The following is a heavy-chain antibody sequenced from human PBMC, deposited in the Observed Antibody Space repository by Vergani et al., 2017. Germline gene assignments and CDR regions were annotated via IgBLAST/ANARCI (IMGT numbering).Heavy chain of an antibody. CDR1: GYTFTGYY. CDR2: INPNSGGT. Sequence: QVQLVQSGAEVKKPGASVKVSCKASGYTFTGYYMHWVRQAPGQGLEWMGWINPNSGGTNYAQKFQGRVTMTRDTSISTAYMELSRLRSDDTAVYYCAAKSGQYCRRTSCAINYYYYYMDVWGKGNTVTVSS. D-gene: IGHD2-2*01. CDR3: AAKSGQYCRRTSCAINYYYYYMDV. J-gene: IGHJ6*03. V-gene: IGHV1-2*02.